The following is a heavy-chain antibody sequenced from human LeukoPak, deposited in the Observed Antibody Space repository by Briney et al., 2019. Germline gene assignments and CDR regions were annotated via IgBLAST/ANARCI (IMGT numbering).Heavy chain of an antibody. CDR1: GFTFSSYW. V-gene: IGHV3-7*01. Sequence: TGGSLRLSCAASGFTFSSYWMSWVRQAPGKRLEWVANINQDGSEKYYVDSVKGRFIISRDNARNSLFLQMNILTAEDTAIYYCVREGPYSTSSPAGYWGQGTLVSVSS. CDR2: INQDGSEK. D-gene: IGHD6-6*01. CDR3: VREGPYSTSSPAGY. J-gene: IGHJ4*02.